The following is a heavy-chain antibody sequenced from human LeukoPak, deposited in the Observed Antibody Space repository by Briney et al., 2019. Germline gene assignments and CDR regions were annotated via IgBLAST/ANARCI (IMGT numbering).Heavy chain of an antibody. V-gene: IGHV3-21*01. J-gene: IGHJ1*01. CDR2: ISSSSSYI. CDR1: GFTFSSYS. D-gene: IGHD6-13*01. CDR3: ARDPYSSSWHLSAEYFQH. Sequence: KPGGSLRLSCAASGFTFSSYSMNWVRQAPGKGLEWVSSISSSSSYIYYADSVKGRFTISRDNAKNSLYLQMNSLRAEDTAVYYCARDPYSSSWHLSAEYFQHWGQGTLVTVSS.